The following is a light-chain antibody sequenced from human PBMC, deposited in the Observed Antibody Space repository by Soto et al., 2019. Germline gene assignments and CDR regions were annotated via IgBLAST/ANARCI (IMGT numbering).Light chain of an antibody. J-gene: IGKJ2*01. CDR2: GAS. Sequence: VLTQSPGTLSLSPGERATLSCRASQTVKSNYLAWYQQKPGQAPRLLIYGASSRATGIPDRFSGSGSGTDFTLTISRLEPEDFAVYYCQQYGSSISYTFGQGTKLGIK. CDR1: QTVKSNY. CDR3: QQYGSSISYT. V-gene: IGKV3-20*01.